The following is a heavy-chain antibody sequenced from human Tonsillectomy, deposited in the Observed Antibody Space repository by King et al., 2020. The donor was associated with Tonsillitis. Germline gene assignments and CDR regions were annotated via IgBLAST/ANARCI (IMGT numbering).Heavy chain of an antibody. V-gene: IGHV3-23*04. CDR1: GFSFRNFA. D-gene: IGHD3-22*01. CDR2: ISGSGANT. CDR3: AKDQGGFTMIVVLIVFDY. Sequence: EVQLVESGGGVGQPGGSLRLSCSASGFSFRNFAMSWVRQAPGKGLEWVSTISGSGANTYYADSVRGRFTISRDNSKNTLYLQMDSLRAEDTAIYYCAKDQGGFTMIVVLIVFDYWGKGTLVTVSS. J-gene: IGHJ4*02.